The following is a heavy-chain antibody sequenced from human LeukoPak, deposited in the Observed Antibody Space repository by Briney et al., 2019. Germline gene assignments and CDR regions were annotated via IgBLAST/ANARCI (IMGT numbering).Heavy chain of an antibody. Sequence: PGGSLRLSCAASGFTFSSYAMSWVRQAPGKGLEWVSAISGSGGSTYYADSVKGRFTISRDNSKNTLYLQMNSLRAEDTAVYYCAKVSSGWYGEYYFDYWGQGTLVTVSS. CDR2: ISGSGGST. V-gene: IGHV3-23*01. CDR3: AKVSSGWYGEYYFDY. CDR1: GFTFSSYA. D-gene: IGHD6-19*01. J-gene: IGHJ4*02.